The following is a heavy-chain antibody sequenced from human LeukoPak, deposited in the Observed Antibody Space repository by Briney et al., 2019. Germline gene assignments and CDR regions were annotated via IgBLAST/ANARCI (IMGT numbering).Heavy chain of an antibody. CDR2: ISSSGSTI. CDR3: AKDGGEYYDILTGYYPRLYYMDV. V-gene: IGHV3-48*01. J-gene: IGHJ6*03. CDR1: GFTFSTYS. Sequence: SCKASGFTFSTYSMNWVRQAPGKGLEWVSYISSSGSTIYYADSVQGRFTISRDNSKNTLYLQMNSLRAEDTAVYYCAKDGGEYYDILTGYYPRLYYMDVWGKGTTVTISS. D-gene: IGHD3-9*01.